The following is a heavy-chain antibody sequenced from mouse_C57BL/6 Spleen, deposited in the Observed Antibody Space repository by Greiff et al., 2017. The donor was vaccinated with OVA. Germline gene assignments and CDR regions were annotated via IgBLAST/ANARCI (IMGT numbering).Heavy chain of an antibody. CDR2: IHPNSGST. V-gene: IGHV1-64*01. CDR3: AFYYGYDGSYWYFDV. J-gene: IGHJ1*03. CDR1: GYTFTSYW. D-gene: IGHD2-2*01. Sequence: QVQLQQPGAELVKPGASAKLSCKASGYTFTSYWMHWVKQRPGQGLEWIGMIHPNSGSTNYNEKFKSKATLTVDKSSSTAYMQLSSLTSEDSAVYYCAFYYGYDGSYWYFDVWGTGTTVTVSS.